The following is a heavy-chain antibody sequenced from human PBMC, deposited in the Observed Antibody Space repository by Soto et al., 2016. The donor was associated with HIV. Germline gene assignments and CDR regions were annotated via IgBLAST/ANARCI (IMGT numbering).Heavy chain of an antibody. J-gene: IGHJ6*02. V-gene: IGHV1-69*13. CDR2: IIPMFDTT. Sequence: QVQLVQSGAEVKKPASSVKVSCTASGGTFNSYALSWVRQAPGQGLEWMGVIIPMFDTTNYAQNFQDRVTITADESTSTAYMELSSLRSEDTAVYYCASGKGRPYSYGMDVWGQGTTVTVSS. CDR1: GGTFNSYA. CDR3: ASGKGRPYSYGMDV.